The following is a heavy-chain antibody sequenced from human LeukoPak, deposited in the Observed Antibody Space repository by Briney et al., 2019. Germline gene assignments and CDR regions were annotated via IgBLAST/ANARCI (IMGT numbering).Heavy chain of an antibody. D-gene: IGHD1-1*01. V-gene: IGHV3-7*01. J-gene: IGHJ5*02. CDR1: GFTFTKYW. CDR2: IKQDGSDK. Sequence: GGSLRLSCAASGFTFTKYWMTWVRQAPGKGLEWVGNIKQDGSDKNYMDSVKGRFTISRDNPGNVVYLQMDSLRAEDTAVYYCSRVAQSGPTGWFDPWGQGTLVTVSS. CDR3: SRVAQSGPTGWFDP.